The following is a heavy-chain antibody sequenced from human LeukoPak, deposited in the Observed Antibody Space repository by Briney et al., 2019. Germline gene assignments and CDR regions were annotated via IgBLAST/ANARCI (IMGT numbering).Heavy chain of an antibody. D-gene: IGHD4-11*01. Sequence: GRSLRLSCAASGFTFSSYAMHWVRQAPGKGLEWVAVISYDGSNKYYADSVKGRFTISRDNSKNTLYLQMNSLRAEDTAVYYCARDSTYSNYVVYYYYGMDVWGQGTTVTVSS. J-gene: IGHJ6*02. CDR1: GFTFSSYA. CDR2: ISYDGSNK. CDR3: ARDSTYSNYVVYYYYGMDV. V-gene: IGHV3-30*04.